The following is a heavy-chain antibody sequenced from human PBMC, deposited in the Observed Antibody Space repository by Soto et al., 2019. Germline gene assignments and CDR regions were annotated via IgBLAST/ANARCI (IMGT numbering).Heavy chain of an antibody. J-gene: IGHJ4*02. CDR2: IYYSGST. Sequence: SETLSLSCTVSGGSISSSSYYWGWIRQPPGRGLEWIGYIYYSGSTYYNPSLKSRVTISVDTSKNQFSLKLSSVTAADTAVYYCARVGGIVGATTHDYWGQGTLVTVSS. V-gene: IGHV4-30-4*08. D-gene: IGHD1-26*01. CDR1: GGSISSSSYY. CDR3: ARVGGIVGATTHDY.